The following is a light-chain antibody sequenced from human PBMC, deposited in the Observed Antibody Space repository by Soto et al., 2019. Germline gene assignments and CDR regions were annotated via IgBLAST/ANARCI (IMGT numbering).Light chain of an antibody. CDR1: QSISRN. Sequence: DIQMTQSPSSLSASVGDRVTITCRASQSISRNLNWYQQKPGKAPKLLIYAASSLQSGVPSRFSGSGSGTDFTLTISSLQPEDFATYYCQQSYSTPPFTFGPGTKVDIK. CDR2: AAS. J-gene: IGKJ3*01. V-gene: IGKV1-39*01. CDR3: QQSYSTPPFT.